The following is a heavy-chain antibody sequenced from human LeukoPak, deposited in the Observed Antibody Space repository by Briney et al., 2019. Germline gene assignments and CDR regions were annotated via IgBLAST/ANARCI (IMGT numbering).Heavy chain of an antibody. CDR3: ARGRGSGHKENWFDP. CDR2: ISAYNGNT. CDR1: GYTFTSYG. Sequence: AAVKVSCKASGYTFTSYGISCVRQAPGQGLEWMGWISAYNGNTNYAQKLQGRVTMTTDTSTSTAYMELSSLRSEDTAVYYCARGRGSGHKENWFDPWGQGTLVTVSS. V-gene: IGHV1-18*01. D-gene: IGHD6-19*01. J-gene: IGHJ5*02.